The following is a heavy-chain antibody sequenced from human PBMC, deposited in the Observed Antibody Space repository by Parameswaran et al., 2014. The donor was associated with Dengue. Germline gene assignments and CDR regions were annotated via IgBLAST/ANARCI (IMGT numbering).Heavy chain of an antibody. V-gene: IGHV4-34*01. D-gene: IGHD3-16*02. Sequence: RWIRQPPGKGLEWIGEINHSGSTNYNPSLKSRVTISVDTSKNQFSLKLSSVTAADTAVYYCARGGPYYDYVWGSYRYEARGRFMGRKEYYFDYWGQGTLVTVSS. CDR3: ARGGPYYDYVWGSYRYEARGRFMGRKEYYFDY. CDR2: INHSGST. J-gene: IGHJ4*02.